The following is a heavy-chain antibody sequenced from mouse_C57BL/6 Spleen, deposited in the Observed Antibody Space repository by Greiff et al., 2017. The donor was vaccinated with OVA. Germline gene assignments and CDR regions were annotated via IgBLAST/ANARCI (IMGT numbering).Heavy chain of an antibody. CDR1: GYTFTSYW. Sequence: QVQLQQPGAELVMPGASVKLSCKASGYTFTSYWMHWVKQRPGQGLEWIGEIDPSDSYTNYNQKFKGKSTLTVDKSSSTAYMQLSSLTSEDSAVYYGARSEGTVVPDYYAMDYWGQGTSVTVSS. CDR2: IDPSDSYT. V-gene: IGHV1-69*01. D-gene: IGHD1-1*01. J-gene: IGHJ4*01. CDR3: ARSEGTVVPDYYAMDY.